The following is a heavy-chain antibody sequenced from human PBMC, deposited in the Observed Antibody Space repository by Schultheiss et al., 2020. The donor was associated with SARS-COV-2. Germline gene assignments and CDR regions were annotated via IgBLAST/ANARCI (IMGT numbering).Heavy chain of an antibody. CDR2: IWYDGSNK. CDR1: GFTFSSYG. D-gene: IGHD3-16*01. Sequence: GGSLRLSCAASGFTFSSYGMHWVRQAPGKGLEWVAVIWYDGSNKYYADSVKGRFTISRDNSKNTLYLQMNSLKTEDTAVYYCARALGGNYYYGMDVWGQGTTVTVSS. J-gene: IGHJ6*02. CDR3: ARALGGNYYYGMDV. V-gene: IGHV3-33*01.